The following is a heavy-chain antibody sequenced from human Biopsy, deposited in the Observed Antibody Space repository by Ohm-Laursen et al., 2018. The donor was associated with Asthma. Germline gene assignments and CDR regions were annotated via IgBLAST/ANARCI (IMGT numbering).Heavy chain of an antibody. CDR1: GGSISSGGYS. D-gene: IGHD6-13*01. CDR2: IYHSGST. J-gene: IGHJ6*02. CDR3: ARITNDRIAAAGRYYYYGMDV. V-gene: IGHV4-30-2*01. Sequence: TLSLTCPVSGGSISSGGYSWSWIRQPPGKGLEWIGYIYHSGSTYYNPSLKSRVTISVDRSKNQFSLKLSSVTAADTAVYYCARITNDRIAAAGRYYYYGMDVWGQGTTVTVSS.